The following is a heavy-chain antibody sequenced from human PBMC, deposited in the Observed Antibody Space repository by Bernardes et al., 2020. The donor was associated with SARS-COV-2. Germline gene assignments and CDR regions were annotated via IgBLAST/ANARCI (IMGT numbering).Heavy chain of an antibody. CDR3: VKSNGSFRLDSNFDS. Sequence: GGSLRLSCAASGFTFSSYAIHWVRQAPGKGLEWVSSISDSGGSIYYAYSVKGRFTISRDNSKSTLFLQMNSLTAEDTGIYYCVKSNGSFRLDSNFDSWGQGTLVTVSS. CDR1: GFTFSSYA. J-gene: IGHJ4*02. CDR2: ISDSGGSI. V-gene: IGHV3-23*01. D-gene: IGHD2-21*01.